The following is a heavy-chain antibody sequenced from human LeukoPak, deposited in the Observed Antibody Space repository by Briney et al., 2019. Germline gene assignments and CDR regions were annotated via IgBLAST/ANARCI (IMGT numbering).Heavy chain of an antibody. D-gene: IGHD1-7*01. J-gene: IGHJ3*02. CDR2: IVVGSGNT. Sequence: SVKVSCKASGFTFTSSAVQWVRQARGQRLEWIGWIVVGSGNTNHAQKFQERVTITRDMSTSTAYMELSSLRSEDTAVYYCAAPRITGTYAFDIWGQGTMVAVSS. V-gene: IGHV1-58*01. CDR3: AAPRITGTYAFDI. CDR1: GFTFTSSA.